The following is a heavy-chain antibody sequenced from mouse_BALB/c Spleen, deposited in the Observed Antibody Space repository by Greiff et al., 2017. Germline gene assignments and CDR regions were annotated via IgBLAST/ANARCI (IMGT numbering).Heavy chain of an antibody. V-gene: IGHV14-3*02. D-gene: IGHD1-1*01. CDR1: GFNIKDTY. Sequence: VQLQQSGAALVKPGASVKLSCTASGFNIKDTYMHWVKQRPEQGLEWIGRIDPANGNTKYDPKFQGKATITADTSSNTAYLQLSSLTSEDTAVYYCARDYYGSSYAMDYWGQGTSVTVSS. CDR3: ARDYYGSSYAMDY. J-gene: IGHJ4*01. CDR2: IDPANGNT.